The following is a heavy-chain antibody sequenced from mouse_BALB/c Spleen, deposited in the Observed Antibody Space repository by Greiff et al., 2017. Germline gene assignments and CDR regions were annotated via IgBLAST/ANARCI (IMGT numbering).Heavy chain of an antibody. CDR1: GFTFSSYA. Sequence: EVMLVESGGGLVKPGGSLKLSCAASGFTFSSYAMSWVRQTPEKRLEWVATISSGGSYTYYPDSVKGRFTISRDNAKNTLYLQMSSLRSEDTAMYYCARHYRYVKSYYAMDYWGQGTSVTVSS. CDR3: ARHYRYVKSYYAMDY. J-gene: IGHJ4*01. D-gene: IGHD2-14*01. CDR2: ISSGGSYT. V-gene: IGHV5-9-3*01.